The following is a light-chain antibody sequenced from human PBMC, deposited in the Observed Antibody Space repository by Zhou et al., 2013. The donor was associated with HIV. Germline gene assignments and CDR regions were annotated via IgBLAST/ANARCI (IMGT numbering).Light chain of an antibody. CDR2: LGS. CDR3: MQTLSTPLT. CDR1: QSLLHSNGYNY. J-gene: IGKJ4*01. Sequence: DVVMTQSPLSLPVTPGEPASISCRSSQSLLHSNGYNYLDWYLQKPGQSPQLLIYLGSNRAAGVPDRFSGSYSGTDFTLKISRVEAEDVGVYYCMQTLSTPLTFGGGTKVE. V-gene: IGKV2-28*01.